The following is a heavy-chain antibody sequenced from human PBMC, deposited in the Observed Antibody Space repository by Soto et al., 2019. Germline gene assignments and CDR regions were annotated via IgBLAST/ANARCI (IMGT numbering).Heavy chain of an antibody. D-gene: IGHD1-26*01. J-gene: IGHJ4*02. V-gene: IGHV3-21*01. CDR2: IDRSSTYI. CDR1: GFTFSTYN. Sequence: EVQLVESGGGLVKPGGSLRLSCAASGFTFSTYNMNWVRQAPGKGPEWVSSIDRSSTYIYYADSVKGRFTISRDNAKNSQFLQMHLLRAEDTAGYYWATQWGGSGNVPRDYWGQGTLVTVSS. CDR3: ATQWGGSGNVPRDY.